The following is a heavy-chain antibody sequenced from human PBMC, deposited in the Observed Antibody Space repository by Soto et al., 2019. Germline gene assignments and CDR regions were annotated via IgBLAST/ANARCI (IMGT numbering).Heavy chain of an antibody. CDR2: VYYSGST. J-gene: IGHJ4*02. CDR1: GASISSRSYY. CDR3: AKNWNWGSLVH. Sequence: PSETLSLTCTVSGASISSRSYYWGWIRQPPGKGLEWIGNVYYSGSTNYNPSLKSRVTISVDTPKNQFSLKLSSVTAADTAVYYCAKNWNWGSLVHWGQGTLVTVSS. V-gene: IGHV4-39*01. D-gene: IGHD7-27*01.